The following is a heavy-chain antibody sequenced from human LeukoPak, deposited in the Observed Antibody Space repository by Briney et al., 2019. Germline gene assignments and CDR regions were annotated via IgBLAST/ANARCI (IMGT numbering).Heavy chain of an antibody. CDR3: ARVRTTVTRLFDY. CDR1: GGSISSGDYY. Sequence: SQTLSLTCTVSGGSISSGDYYWSWIRQPPGKGLEWIGYIYYSGSTYYNPSLKSRVTISVDTSKNQFSLKLSSVTAADTAVYYCARVRTTVTRLFDYWGQGTLVTVSS. J-gene: IGHJ4*02. CDR2: IYYSGST. V-gene: IGHV4-30-4*08. D-gene: IGHD4-17*01.